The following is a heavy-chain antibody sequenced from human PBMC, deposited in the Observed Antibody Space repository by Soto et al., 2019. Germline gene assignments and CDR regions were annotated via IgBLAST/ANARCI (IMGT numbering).Heavy chain of an antibody. CDR2: IYSGGST. Sequence: EVPLVESGGGLIQPGGSLRLSCAASGFTVSSNYMSWVRQAPGKGLEWVSVIYSGGSTYYADSVKGRFTISRDNSKNTLYLQMNSLRAEDTAVYYCARVHYYDSSGSPWGQGTLVTVSS. CDR1: GFTVSSNY. V-gene: IGHV3-53*01. D-gene: IGHD3-22*01. CDR3: ARVHYYDSSGSP. J-gene: IGHJ5*02.